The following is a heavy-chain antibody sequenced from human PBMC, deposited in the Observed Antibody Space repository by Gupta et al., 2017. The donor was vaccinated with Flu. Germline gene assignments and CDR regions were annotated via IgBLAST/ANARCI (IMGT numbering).Heavy chain of an antibody. V-gene: IGHV4-31*03. J-gene: IGHJ6*02. CDR1: GGSISRGGYY. CDR3: ARDTVTTGYYYYGMDV. CDR2: IYYSGST. Sequence: QVQLQESGPGLVKPSQTLSLTCTVSGGSISRGGYYWSWIRQHPGKGLEWIGYIYYSGSTYYNPSLKSRVTISVDTSKNQFSLKLSSVTAADTAVYYCARDTVTTGYYYYGMDVWGQGTTVTVSS. D-gene: IGHD4-11*01.